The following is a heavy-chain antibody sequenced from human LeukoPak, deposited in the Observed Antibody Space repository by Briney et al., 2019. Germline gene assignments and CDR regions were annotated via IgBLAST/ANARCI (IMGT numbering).Heavy chain of an antibody. CDR2: IYTRGST. J-gene: IGHJ4*02. Sequence: SETLSLTCTVSGGSISSGNYYWSWIRQPAGKGLEWIGRIYTRGSTKYTPSLKSRVTMSVDTSKNQFSLKLSSVTAADTAVYYCASDSSGDGYSSGYNWGQGTLVTVSS. CDR3: ASDSSGDGYSSGYN. D-gene: IGHD5-24*01. CDR1: GGSISSGNYY. V-gene: IGHV4-61*02.